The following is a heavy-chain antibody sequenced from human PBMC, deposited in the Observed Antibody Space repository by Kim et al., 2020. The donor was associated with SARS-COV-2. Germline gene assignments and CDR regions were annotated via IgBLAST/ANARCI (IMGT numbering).Heavy chain of an antibody. Sequence: SETLSLTCAVYGGSFSGYYWSWIRQPPGKGLEWIGEINHSGSTNYNPSLKSRVTISVDTSKNQFSLKLSSVTAADTAVYYCASRKGRYFDRPSRGGYYFDYWGQGTLVTVSS. CDR1: GGSFSGYY. V-gene: IGHV4-34*01. D-gene: IGHD3-9*01. J-gene: IGHJ4*02. CDR2: INHSGST. CDR3: ASRKGRYFDRPSRGGYYFDY.